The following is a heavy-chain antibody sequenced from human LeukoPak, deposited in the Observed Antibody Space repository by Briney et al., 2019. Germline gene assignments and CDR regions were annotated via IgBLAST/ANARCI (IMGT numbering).Heavy chain of an antibody. CDR1: GGSISSGGYY. D-gene: IGHD6-13*01. J-gene: IGHJ4*02. V-gene: IGHV4-31*03. Sequence: SQTLSLTCTVSGGSISSGGYYWSWIRQHPGKGLEWIGYIYYSGSTYYNPSLKSRVTISVDTSKNQFSLKLSSVTAADTAVYYCAAEGGVAAAGTNYFDYWGQGTLATVSS. CDR2: IYYSGST. CDR3: AAEGGVAAAGTNYFDY.